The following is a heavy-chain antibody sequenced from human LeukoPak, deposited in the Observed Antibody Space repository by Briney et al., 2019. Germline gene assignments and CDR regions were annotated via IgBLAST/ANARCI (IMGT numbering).Heavy chain of an antibody. J-gene: IGHJ4*02. CDR3: ATVPREWLVSHPGPRLDY. Sequence: VASVKVSCKASGYTFTSYGISWVRQAPGQGLEWMGWISAYNGNTNYAQKLQGRVTMTTDTSTSTAYMELRSLRSEDTAVYYCATVPREWLVSHPGPRLDYWGQGTLVTVSS. D-gene: IGHD6-19*01. CDR2: ISAYNGNT. CDR1: GYTFTSYG. V-gene: IGHV1-18*01.